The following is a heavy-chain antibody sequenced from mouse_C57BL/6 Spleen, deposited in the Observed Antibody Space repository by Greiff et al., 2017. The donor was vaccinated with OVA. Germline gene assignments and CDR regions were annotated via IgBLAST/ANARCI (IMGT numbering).Heavy chain of an antibody. V-gene: IGHV1-52*01. CDR2: IDPSDSET. J-gene: IGHJ2*01. CDR3: ARSFITTVVVGDY. CDR1: GYTFTSYW. Sequence: VQLQQSGAELVRPGSSVKLSCKASGYTFTSYWMHWVKQRPIQGLEWIGNIDPSDSETHYNQKFKDKATLTVDKSSSTAYMQLSSLTSEDSAVYYCARSFITTVVVGDYWGQGTTLTVSS. D-gene: IGHD1-1*01.